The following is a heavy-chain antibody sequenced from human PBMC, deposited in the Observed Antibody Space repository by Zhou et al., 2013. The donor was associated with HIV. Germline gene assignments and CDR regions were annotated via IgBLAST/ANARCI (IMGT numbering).Heavy chain of an antibody. V-gene: IGHV1-69*04. Sequence: QVQLVQSGAEVKKPGSSVKVSCKASGGTFSSYAISWVRQAPGQGLEWMGRIIPILGIANYAQKFQGRVTITADKSTSTAYMELSSLRSEDTAVYYCARGTPYCSGGSCYSSGDYYYYMDVWGQRGPRVTVSS. CDR3: ARGTPYCSGGSCYSSGDYYYYMDV. CDR2: IIPILGIA. CDR1: GGTFSSYA. D-gene: IGHD2-15*01. J-gene: IGHJ6*03.